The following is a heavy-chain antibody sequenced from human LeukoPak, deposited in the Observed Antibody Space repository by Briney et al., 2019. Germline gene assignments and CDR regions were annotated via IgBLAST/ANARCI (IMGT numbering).Heavy chain of an antibody. J-gene: IGHJ4*02. CDR1: GDSITSGGFY. CDR2: VYYSGGT. D-gene: IGHD3-10*01. CDR3: ARVPIIRGVIED. V-gene: IGHV4-31*03. Sequence: SETLSLTCSVSGDSITSGGFYWSWIRQHPGKGLQWIGYVYYSGGTYYSPSLQSRVTISLDTSNNQFSLKMSSVTAADTAVYYCARVPIIRGVIEDWGQGTLVSVSS.